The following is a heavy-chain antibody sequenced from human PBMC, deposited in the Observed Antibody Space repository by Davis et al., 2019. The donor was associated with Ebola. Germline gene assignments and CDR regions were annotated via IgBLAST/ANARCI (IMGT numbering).Heavy chain of an antibody. Sequence: HTGGSLRLSCVGSGFTFSHYWMHWVRQAPGRGLVWVARVTGDGNTFYADSVKGRFTISRDNSKNTLFLQIDSLRVEDTALYYCARPYLYGGNSHFDLWGRGTLVTVAS. J-gene: IGHJ4*02. D-gene: IGHD4-23*01. CDR2: VTGDGNT. CDR1: GFTFSHYW. V-gene: IGHV3-74*01. CDR3: ARPYLYGGNSHFDL.